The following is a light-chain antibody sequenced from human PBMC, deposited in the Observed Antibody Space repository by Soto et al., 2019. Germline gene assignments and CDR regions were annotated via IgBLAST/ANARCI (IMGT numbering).Light chain of an antibody. J-gene: IGLJ2*01. CDR2: EVS. CDR3: SSYAASNNLGV. CDR1: SSDVGGSNY. V-gene: IGLV2-8*01. Sequence: QSALTQPPSASGSHGQSVTISCIGTSSDVGGSNYVSWYQQHPGKAPKLMIYEVSKRPSGVPDRFSGSKSGNTASLTVSGLQAEDEADYYGSSYAASNNLGVFGGGTKLTVL.